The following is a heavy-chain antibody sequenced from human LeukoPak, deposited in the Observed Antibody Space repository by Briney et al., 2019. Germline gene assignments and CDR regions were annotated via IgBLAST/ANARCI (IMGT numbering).Heavy chain of an antibody. D-gene: IGHD3-10*02. J-gene: IGHJ6*04. V-gene: IGHV3-48*03. Sequence: GGSLRLSCAASGFTFSSYEMNWVRQAPGKWLEWVSYISSSGSTIYYADSVKGRFTISRDNAKNSLYLQMNSLRAEDTAVYYCAELGITMIGGVWGKGTTVTISS. CDR1: GFTFSSYE. CDR3: AELGITMIGGV. CDR2: ISSSGSTI.